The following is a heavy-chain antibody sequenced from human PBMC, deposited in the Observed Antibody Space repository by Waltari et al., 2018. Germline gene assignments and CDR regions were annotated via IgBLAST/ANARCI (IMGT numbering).Heavy chain of an antibody. Sequence: GTFSSYAISWVRQAPGQGLEWMGRIIPIFGTANYAQKFQGRVTITADKSTSTAYMELSSLRSEDTAVYYCASAYSSGWRYFDLWGRGTLVTVSS. CDR1: GTFSSYA. J-gene: IGHJ2*01. CDR2: IIPIFGTA. D-gene: IGHD6-19*01. V-gene: IGHV1-69*06. CDR3: ASAYSSGWRYFDL.